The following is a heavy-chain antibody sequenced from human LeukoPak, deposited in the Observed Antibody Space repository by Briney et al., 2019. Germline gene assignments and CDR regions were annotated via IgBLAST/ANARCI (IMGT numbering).Heavy chain of an antibody. J-gene: IGHJ4*02. CDR3: ARDLDTYCSGGSCSD. Sequence: SETLPLTCTVSGYSISSGYYWGWIRQPPGKGLEWIGSIYHSGSTYYNPSLKSRVTISVDTSKNQFSLKLSSVTAADTAVYYCARDLDTYCSGGSCSDWGQGTLVTVSS. CDR1: GYSISSGYY. D-gene: IGHD2-15*01. CDR2: IYHSGST. V-gene: IGHV4-38-2*02.